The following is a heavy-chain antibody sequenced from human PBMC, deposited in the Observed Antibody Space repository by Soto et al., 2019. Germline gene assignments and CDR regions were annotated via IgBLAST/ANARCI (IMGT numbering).Heavy chain of an antibody. CDR1: GGSITSEGYY. Sequence: PSETLSLTCTVSGGSITSEGYYWSWIRQLPGKGLERIGYIYYSGSIFYNPFLKSRASISAHSSKKQFSLKLSSVTAAETAVYYCARSRLWEQHFVSWGRGPLVTV. V-gene: IGHV4-31*03. J-gene: IGHJ1*01. CDR3: ARSRLWEQHFVS. D-gene: IGHD1-26*01. CDR2: IYYSGSI.